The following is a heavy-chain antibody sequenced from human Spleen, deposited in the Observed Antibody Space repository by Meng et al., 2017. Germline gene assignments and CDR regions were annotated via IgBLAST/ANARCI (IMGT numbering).Heavy chain of an antibody. J-gene: IGHJ4*02. D-gene: IGHD3-22*01. CDR3: ARVGHYDSSGYYFDY. Sequence: SETLSLTCTVSGGSISSTSHFWGWIRQPPGKGLEWIGSIYYGGSTYYNPSLKSRVTISVDTSTNQFSLKLSSVTAADTAVYYCARVGHYDSSGYYFDYWGQGTLVTVSS. V-gene: IGHV4-39*07. CDR1: GGSISSTSHF. CDR2: IYYGGST.